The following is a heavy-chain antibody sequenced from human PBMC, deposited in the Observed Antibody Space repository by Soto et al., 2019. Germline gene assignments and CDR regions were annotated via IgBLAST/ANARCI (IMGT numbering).Heavy chain of an antibody. CDR3: ARSGITGTTGWYFDL. CDR2: IYYSGST. CDR1: GGSISSSSYY. Sequence: PSETLSLTCTVSGGSISSSSYYWGWIRQPPGKGLEWIGSIYYSGSTYYNPSLKSRVTISVDTSKNQFSLKLGSVTAADTAVYYCARSGITGTTGWYFDLWGRGTLVTVSS. V-gene: IGHV4-39*01. D-gene: IGHD1-7*01. J-gene: IGHJ2*01.